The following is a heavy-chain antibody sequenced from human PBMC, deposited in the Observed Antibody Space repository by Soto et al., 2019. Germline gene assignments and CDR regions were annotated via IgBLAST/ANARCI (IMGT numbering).Heavy chain of an antibody. Sequence: RSQTLSLTCAISGDSVSSTSAAWSWIRQSPSRGLEWLGRTYYRSKWYSDYAVSVKSRITINPDTSKNQFSLQLNSVTPEDTAVYYCARGSYYSGWGWGQGTLVAVSS. J-gene: IGHJ4*02. V-gene: IGHV6-1*01. CDR1: GDSVSSTSAA. CDR3: ARGSYYSGWG. D-gene: IGHD6-19*01. CDR2: TYYRSKWYS.